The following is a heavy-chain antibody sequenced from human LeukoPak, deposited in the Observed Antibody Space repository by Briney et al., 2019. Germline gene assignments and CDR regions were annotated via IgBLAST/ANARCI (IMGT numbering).Heavy chain of an antibody. D-gene: IGHD3-9*01. CDR2: ISGSGGST. V-gene: IGHV3-23*01. Sequence: GGSLRLSCAASGFTFSSYAMSWVRQAPGKGLEWVSAISGSGGSTYYADSVKGRFTISRDISKNMLYLQMSSLRVEDTAMYYCARDGGTAYYYFDYWSQGTLVTVSS. J-gene: IGHJ4*02. CDR3: ARDGGTAYYYFDY. CDR1: GFTFSSYA.